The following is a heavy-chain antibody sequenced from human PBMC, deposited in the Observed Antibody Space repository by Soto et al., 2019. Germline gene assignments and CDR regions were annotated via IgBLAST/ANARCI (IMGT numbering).Heavy chain of an antibody. CDR2: IYYSEST. D-gene: IGHD5-18*01. J-gene: IGHJ5*02. V-gene: IGHV4-59*01. CDR3: ARGLYTAMVLPLYNWFDP. CDR1: GPSIGRDY. Sequence: SETLSPASTVAGPSIGRDYWGWVRQPPGKGLQWIRYIYYSESTNYNPSHKSRVTISVATSKTPFSLKLSSVTAAATAVYYCARGLYTAMVLPLYNWFDPWGQGTLVTVSS.